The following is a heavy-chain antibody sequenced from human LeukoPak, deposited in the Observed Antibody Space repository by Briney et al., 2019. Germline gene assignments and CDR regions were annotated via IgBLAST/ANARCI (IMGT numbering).Heavy chain of an antibody. D-gene: IGHD3-22*01. CDR2: INPNRGGT. CDR1: GYTFTGYY. Sequence: ASVKVSCKASGYTFTGYYMLWVPQAPGQGREWVGWINPNRGGTNYAQMFQGRVTMTRDTSISTAYRELSRLRPDDTAVYYCARQLRITMLVSGNWFDPWGQGTLATVSS. J-gene: IGHJ5*02. CDR3: ARQLRITMLVSGNWFDP. V-gene: IGHV1-2*02.